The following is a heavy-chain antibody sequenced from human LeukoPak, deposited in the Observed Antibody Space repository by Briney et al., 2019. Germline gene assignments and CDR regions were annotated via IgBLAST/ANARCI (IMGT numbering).Heavy chain of an antibody. J-gene: IGHJ4*02. CDR1: GFTFSSYN. Sequence: GGSLRLSCAASGFTFSSYNMNWVRQAPGKGLEWVSSISSSSSYIYYADSVKGRFTISRDNAKNSLYLQMNSLRVEDTAVYYCASPRYSSSSNFDYWGQGTLVTVSS. CDR3: ASPRYSSSSNFDY. CDR2: ISSSSSYI. D-gene: IGHD6-6*01. V-gene: IGHV3-21*01.